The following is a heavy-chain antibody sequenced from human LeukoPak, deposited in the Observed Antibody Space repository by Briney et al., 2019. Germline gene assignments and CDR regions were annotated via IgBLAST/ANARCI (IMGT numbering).Heavy chain of an antibody. CDR3: ARNTYYYDSSGYYDFDY. D-gene: IGHD3-22*01. J-gene: IGHJ4*02. CDR2: IIPIFGTA. CDR1: GGTFSSYA. V-gene: IGHV1-69*05. Sequence: ASVKVSCKASGGTFSSYAISWVRQAPGQGLEWMGGIIPIFGTANYAQKLQGRVTMTTDTSTSTAYMELRSLRSDDTAVYYCARNTYYYDSSGYYDFDYWGQGTLVTVSS.